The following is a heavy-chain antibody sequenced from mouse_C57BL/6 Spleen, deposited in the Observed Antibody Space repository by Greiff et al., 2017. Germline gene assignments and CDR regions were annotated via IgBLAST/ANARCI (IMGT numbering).Heavy chain of an antibody. CDR1: GYTFTSYW. Sequence: QVQLKQPGAELVRPGSSVKLSCKASGYTFTSYWMHWVKQRPIQGLEWIGNIDPSDSETHYNQKFKDKATLTVDKSSSTAYMQLSSLTSEDSAVYYCARVEASNFDYWGQGTTLTVSS. D-gene: IGHD3-2*02. V-gene: IGHV1-52*01. CDR3: ARVEASNFDY. CDR2: IDPSDSET. J-gene: IGHJ2*01.